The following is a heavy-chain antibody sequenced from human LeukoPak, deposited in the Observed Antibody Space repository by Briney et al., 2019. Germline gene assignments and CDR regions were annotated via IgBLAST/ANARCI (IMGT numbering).Heavy chain of an antibody. V-gene: IGHV3-21*04. CDR3: AKDRGIAAAHQGGY. J-gene: IGHJ4*02. Sequence: GSLRLSCAASGFTFSSYGMHWVRQAPGKGLEWVSSISSSSSYIYYADSVKGRFTISRDNSKNTLYLQMNSLRAEDTAVYYCAKDRGIAAAHQGGYWGQGTLVTVSS. CDR1: GFTFSSYG. CDR2: ISSSSSYI. D-gene: IGHD6-13*01.